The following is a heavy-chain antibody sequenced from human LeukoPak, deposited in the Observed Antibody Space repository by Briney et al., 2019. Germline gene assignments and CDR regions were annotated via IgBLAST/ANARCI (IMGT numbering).Heavy chain of an antibody. Sequence: SETLSLTCTVSGGSISSSSYYWGWIRQPPGKGLEWIGSIYYSGSTYYNPSLKSRVTISVDTSKNQFSLKLSSVTAADTAVYYCARQGSGYWGWFDPWGQGTLVTVSS. CDR3: ARQGSGYWGWFDP. D-gene: IGHD5-12*01. CDR2: IYYSGST. CDR1: GGSISSSSYY. J-gene: IGHJ5*02. V-gene: IGHV4-39*01.